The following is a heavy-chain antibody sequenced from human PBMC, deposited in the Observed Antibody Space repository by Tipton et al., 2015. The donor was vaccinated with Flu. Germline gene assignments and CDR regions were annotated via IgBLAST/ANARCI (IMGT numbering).Heavy chain of an antibody. D-gene: IGHD4-11*01. CDR2: MYHTGSA. Sequence: TLSLTCTVSGYSIISSSYSWGWIRQPPGKGLEWIGNMYHTGSAYYNPSLKSRVTISLDTSRNQLSLKLASVTAADRAVYYCARRDYSNYVSDPKSWFDPWGQGTLVTISS. J-gene: IGHJ5*02. CDR3: ARRDYSNYVSDPKSWFDP. V-gene: IGHV4-39*01. CDR1: GYSIISSSYS.